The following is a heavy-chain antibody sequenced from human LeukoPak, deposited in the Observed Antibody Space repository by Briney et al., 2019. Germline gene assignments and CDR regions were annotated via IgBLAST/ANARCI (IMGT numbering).Heavy chain of an antibody. D-gene: IGHD6-13*01. J-gene: IGHJ4*02. CDR3: GRLAHNAWYAIDF. V-gene: IGHV3-23*01. CDR1: GFTFSSYA. CDR2: IRDSGSST. Sequence: PGGSLRLSCAASGFTFSSYAMSWVRQAPGKGLEWVSAIRDSGSSTHYADSVKGRFTTSRDNPKNSLYLQINNLKAEDTAVYYCGRLAHNAWYAIDFWGQGALVTVSS.